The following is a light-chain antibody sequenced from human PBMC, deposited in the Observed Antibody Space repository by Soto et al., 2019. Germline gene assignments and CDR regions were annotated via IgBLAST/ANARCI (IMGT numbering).Light chain of an antibody. Sequence: QSVLTQPPSASGPPGQRVTISCSGSVSNIGSNTVNWYQHLPGTAPRFLIYSNDQRPSGVPDRVSGSKSGTSAFLAISGLQSEDEADYYCAAWDDSLNVYVFGTGTKVTVL. V-gene: IGLV1-44*01. CDR2: SND. J-gene: IGLJ1*01. CDR1: VSNIGSNT. CDR3: AAWDDSLNVYV.